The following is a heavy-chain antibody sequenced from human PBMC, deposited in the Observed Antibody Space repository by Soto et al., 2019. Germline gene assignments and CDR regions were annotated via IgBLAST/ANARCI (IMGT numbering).Heavy chain of an antibody. CDR2: LSGSGTST. CDR1: GFSFVNYA. Sequence: EVQLLESGGGLVQPGGSLRLSCAASGFSFVNYAMNWVRQAPGKGLEWVSGLSGSGTSTYYADSVKGRFTISRDNSRETLFLQMNSLTADDTAVYYCAKATTNGGWFNPFDSWGQGALVTVSS. D-gene: IGHD6-19*01. CDR3: AKATTNGGWFNPFDS. J-gene: IGHJ4*02. V-gene: IGHV3-23*01.